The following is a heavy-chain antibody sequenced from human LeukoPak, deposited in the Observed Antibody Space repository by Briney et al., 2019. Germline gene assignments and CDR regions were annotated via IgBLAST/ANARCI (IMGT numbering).Heavy chain of an antibody. CDR3: ARGGKATVTFYYYYYGMDV. CDR1: GYTFTSYD. D-gene: IGHD4-17*01. Sequence: ASVKVSCKASGYTFTSYDINWVRQATGQGLEWMGWMNPNSGNTGYAQKFQGRVTMTRNTSISTAYMELSSLRSEDTAVYYCARGGKATVTFYYYYYGMDVWGQGTTVTVSS. CDR2: MNPNSGNT. J-gene: IGHJ6*02. V-gene: IGHV1-8*01.